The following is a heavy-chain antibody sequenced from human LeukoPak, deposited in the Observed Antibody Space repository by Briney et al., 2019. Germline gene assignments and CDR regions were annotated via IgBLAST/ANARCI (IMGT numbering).Heavy chain of an antibody. CDR3: ARVYMVRGIFYDY. CDR1: GFTFSSYS. D-gene: IGHD3-10*01. CDR2: ISSSSSYI. J-gene: IGHJ4*02. Sequence: GGSLRLSCAASGFTFSSYSMNWVRQAPGKGLEWVSSISSSSSYIYYADSVKGRFTISRDNAKNSLYLQMNSLRAEDTAVYYCARVYMVRGIFYDYWGQGTLVTVSS. V-gene: IGHV3-21*01.